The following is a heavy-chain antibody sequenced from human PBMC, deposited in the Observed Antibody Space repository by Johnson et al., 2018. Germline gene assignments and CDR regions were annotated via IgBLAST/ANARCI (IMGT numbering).Heavy chain of an antibody. V-gene: IGHV3-13*01. CDR1: GFTFSSYD. J-gene: IGHJ6*02. D-gene: IGHD3-3*01. Sequence: VQLVQSGGGLVQPGGSLRLSCAASGFTFSSYDMHWVRQATGKGLEWVSAIGTAGDTYYPGSVKGRFTISRDNAKNTLYLQMNSLRAEDTAGYYCAREFYDFWSGYYTKYIYYYGMDVWGQGATVTVSS. CDR3: AREFYDFWSGYYTKYIYYYGMDV. CDR2: IGTAGDT.